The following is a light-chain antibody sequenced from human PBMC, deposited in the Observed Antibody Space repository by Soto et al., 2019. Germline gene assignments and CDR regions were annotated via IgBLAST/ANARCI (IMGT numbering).Light chain of an antibody. CDR3: QQYNDWPPT. V-gene: IGKV3-15*01. J-gene: IGKJ1*01. CDR2: DAS. Sequence: EIVMTQSPATLSVSPGERATLSCRASQSVTCNLSWYQQDPGQAPRLLIYDASTRVTDIPARFSGSGSGTDFTLTIRSLQSEDFASYYCQQYNDWPPTFGPGTKVDIK. CDR1: QSVTCN.